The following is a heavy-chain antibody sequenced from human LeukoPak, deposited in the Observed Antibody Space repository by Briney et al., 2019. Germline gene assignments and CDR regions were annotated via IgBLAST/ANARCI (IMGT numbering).Heavy chain of an antibody. CDR3: ARGGPRDWFDP. V-gene: IGHV1-18*01. D-gene: IGHD3-10*01. Sequence: ASVKVSCKASGYTFTSYGISWVRQAPGQGLEWMGWISAYNGNTNYAQKLQGRVTMTTDTSTSTAYMDLRNLTSDDTAVYFCARGGPRDWFDPWGQGTLVIVSS. CDR2: ISAYNGNT. J-gene: IGHJ5*02. CDR1: GYTFTSYG.